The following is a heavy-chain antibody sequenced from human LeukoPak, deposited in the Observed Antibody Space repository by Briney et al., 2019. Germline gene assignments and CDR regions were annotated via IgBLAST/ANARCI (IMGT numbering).Heavy chain of an antibody. CDR1: GASFSGYY. V-gene: IGHV4-34*01. CDR3: AREGTVVIAGFDY. D-gene: IGHD4-23*01. J-gene: IGHJ4*02. CDR2: INHSGST. Sequence: SETLSLTCAVYGASFSGYYWSWIGQPPGKGLEWIGEINHSGSTNYNPSLKSRVTISVDTSKNQFSLKLSSVTAADTAVYYCAREGTVVIAGFDYWGQGTLVTVSS.